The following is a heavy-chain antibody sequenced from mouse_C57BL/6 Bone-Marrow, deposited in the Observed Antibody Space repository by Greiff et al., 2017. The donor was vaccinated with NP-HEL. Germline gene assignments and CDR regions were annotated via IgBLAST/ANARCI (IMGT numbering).Heavy chain of an antibody. D-gene: IGHD1-1*01. CDR3: AREGGYGRGCFDV. J-gene: IGHJ1*03. V-gene: IGHV1-19*01. CDR2: INPYNGGT. Sequence: EVQLHQSGPVLVKPGASVTMSCKASGYTFTDYYMNWVKQSHGKSLEWIGVINPYNGGTSYNQKFKGKATLTVDKSYSTAYMELNSLTSEDSAFYYCAREGGYGRGCFDVWGTGTTVTVSA. CDR1: GYTFTDYY.